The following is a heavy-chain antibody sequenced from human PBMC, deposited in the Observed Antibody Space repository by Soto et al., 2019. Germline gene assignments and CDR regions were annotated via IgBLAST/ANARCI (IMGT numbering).Heavy chain of an antibody. CDR2: IRSKTDGGTP. V-gene: IGHV3-15*07. CDR3: TPEKGY. J-gene: IGHJ4*02. CDR1: GFTFTNAW. Sequence: EVQLVEPGGGLVKPGESLRLSCAASGFTFTNAWMNWVRQAPGKGLEWVGRIRSKTDGGTPDYAAPVKGRFTISRDDSKNTLYVQMNSLKTEDTAIYYCTPEKGYWGQGTLVTVSS.